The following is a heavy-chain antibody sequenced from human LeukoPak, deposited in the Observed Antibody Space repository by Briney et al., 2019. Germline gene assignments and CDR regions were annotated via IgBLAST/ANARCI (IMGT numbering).Heavy chain of an antibody. CDR3: VRRRYNYGFDS. CDR1: GDSISTGNY. J-gene: IGHJ4*02. V-gene: IGHV4-38-2*02. D-gene: IGHD5-18*01. CDR2: IYHTGST. Sequence: SETLSLTCTVSGDSISTGNYWGWIRQPPGKGLEWIGSIYHTGSTYYNLSLKSRVTISVDTSNNQFSLKLSSVTAADTAVFYCVRRRYNYGFDSWGQGTLVTVSS.